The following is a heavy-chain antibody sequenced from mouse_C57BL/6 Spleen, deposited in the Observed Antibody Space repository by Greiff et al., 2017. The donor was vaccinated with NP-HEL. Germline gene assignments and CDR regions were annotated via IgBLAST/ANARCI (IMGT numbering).Heavy chain of an antibody. V-gene: IGHV14-4*01. J-gene: IGHJ3*01. CDR3: TTCLGRGFAY. Sequence: DVQLQESGAELVRPGASVKLSCTASGFNIKDDYMHWVKQRPEQGLEWIGWIDPENGDTEYASKFQGKATITADTSSNTAYLQLSSLTSEDTAVYYCTTCLGRGFAYWGQGTLVTVSA. D-gene: IGHD4-1*01. CDR2: IDPENGDT. CDR1: GFNIKDDY.